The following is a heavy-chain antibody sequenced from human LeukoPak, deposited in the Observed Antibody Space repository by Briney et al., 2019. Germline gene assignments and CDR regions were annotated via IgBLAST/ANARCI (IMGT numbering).Heavy chain of an antibody. CDR2: IVVGSGNT. CDR1: GFTFTSSA. V-gene: IGHV1-58*01. D-gene: IGHD1-26*01. CDR3: AAGTQWELNYYYYGMDV. Sequence: VASVKVSCKASGFTFTSSAVQWVRQARGQRLEWIGWIVVGSGNTNYAQKFQERVTTTRDMSTSTAYMELSSLRSEDTAVYYCAAGTQWELNYYYYGMDVWGQGTTVTVSS. J-gene: IGHJ6*02.